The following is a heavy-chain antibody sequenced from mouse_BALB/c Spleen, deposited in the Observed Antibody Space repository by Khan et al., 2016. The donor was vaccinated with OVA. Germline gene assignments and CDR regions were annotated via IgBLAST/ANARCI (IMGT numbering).Heavy chain of an antibody. J-gene: IGHJ3*01. CDR2: INPGSGDI. CDR1: GYTFTDFY. CDR3: ARRNYFGYTFAY. Sequence: QVQLQQSGAELARPGASVKLSCKASGYTFTDFYINWVKQRTGQGLEWIGEINPGSGDIYYNEKFKGKATLTADQSSSTAYMQLSSLTSEDSAVYFCARRNYFGYTFAYWGQGTLVTVSA. V-gene: IGHV1-77*01. D-gene: IGHD1-2*01.